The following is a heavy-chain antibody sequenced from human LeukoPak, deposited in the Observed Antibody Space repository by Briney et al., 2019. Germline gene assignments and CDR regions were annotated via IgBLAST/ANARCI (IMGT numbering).Heavy chain of an antibody. CDR2: ISGSGGST. CDR3: AKDRGLAAAGTWYFDL. Sequence: GGSLRLSCAASGFTFSSYGMSWVRQAPGKGLEWVSAISGSGGSTYYADSVKGRFTISRDNSKNTLYLQMNSLRAEDTAVYYCAKDRGLAAAGTWYFDLWGRGTLVTVSS. J-gene: IGHJ2*01. D-gene: IGHD6-13*01. V-gene: IGHV3-23*01. CDR1: GFTFSSYG.